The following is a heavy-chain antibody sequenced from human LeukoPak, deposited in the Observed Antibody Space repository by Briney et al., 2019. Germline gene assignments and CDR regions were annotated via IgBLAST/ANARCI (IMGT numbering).Heavy chain of an antibody. V-gene: IGHV4-34*01. CDR2: INHSGST. Sequence: SETLSLICAVYGGSFSGYYWSWIRQPPGKGLEWIGEINHSGSTNYNPSLKSRVTISVDTSKNQFSLKLSSVTAADTAVYYCARGRGTMVRGPPMDVWGQGTTVTVSS. CDR3: ARGRGTMVRGPPMDV. CDR1: GGSFSGYY. J-gene: IGHJ6*02. D-gene: IGHD3-10*01.